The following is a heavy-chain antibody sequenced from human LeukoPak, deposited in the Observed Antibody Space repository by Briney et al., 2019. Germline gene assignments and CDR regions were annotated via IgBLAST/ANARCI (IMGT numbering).Heavy chain of an antibody. CDR3: ARDGYYRHFDY. CDR2: ISTYNGDT. V-gene: IGHV1-18*01. J-gene: IGHJ4*02. D-gene: IGHD3-22*01. CDR1: GYTFSDYG. Sequence: ASVKVSCKASGYTFSDYGVSWVRQAPGQGLEWMGWISTYNGDTNYAQKFQGRVTMTTDTSTSTAYMELRSLRSDDTAVYYCARDGYYRHFDYGGQGTLVTVSS.